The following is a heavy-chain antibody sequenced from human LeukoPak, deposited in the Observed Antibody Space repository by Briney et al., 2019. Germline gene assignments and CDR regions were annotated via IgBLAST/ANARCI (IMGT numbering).Heavy chain of an antibody. CDR2: IYYSGST. J-gene: IGHJ4*02. D-gene: IGHD6-13*01. Sequence: SETLSLTCTVSGGSISSYYWSWIRQPPGKGLEWIGYIYYSGSTNYNPSLKSRVTISVDTSKNQFSLKLSSVTAADTAVYYCVRLAAAGTHGIDYWGQGTLVTVSS. CDR3: VRLAAAGTHGIDY. CDR1: GGSISSYY. V-gene: IGHV4-59*01.